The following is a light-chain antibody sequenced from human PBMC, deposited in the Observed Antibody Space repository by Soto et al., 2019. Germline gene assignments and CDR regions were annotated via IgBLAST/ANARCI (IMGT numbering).Light chain of an antibody. CDR2: AAS. CDR3: QQSYSTHQIT. CDR1: QSISSY. V-gene: IGKV1-39*01. Sequence: DIQMTQSPSSLSASVGDRVTITCRASQSISSYLNWYQQKPGKAPKLLIYAASSLQSGVPSRFSGSGSGTDFTLTISSLKPEDFATYYCQQSYSTHQITFGQGTRLEIK. J-gene: IGKJ5*01.